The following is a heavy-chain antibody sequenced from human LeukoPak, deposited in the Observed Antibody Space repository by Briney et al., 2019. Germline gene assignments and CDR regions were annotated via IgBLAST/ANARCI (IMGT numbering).Heavy chain of an antibody. V-gene: IGHV1-3*03. D-gene: IGHD3-22*01. J-gene: IGHJ4*02. CDR3: AADLYYDSSGYPYYFDY. Sequence: ASVKVSCKASGYTFTSYTIHWVRQAPGQRLEWMGWINAGNGNTKYSQEFQDRVTITRDTSASTAYMELSSLRSEDTAVYYCAADLYYDSSGYPYYFDYWGQGTLVTVSS. CDR2: INAGNGNT. CDR1: GYTFTSYT.